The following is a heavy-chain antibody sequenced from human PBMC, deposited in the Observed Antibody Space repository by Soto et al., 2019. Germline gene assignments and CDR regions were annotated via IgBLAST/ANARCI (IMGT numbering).Heavy chain of an antibody. Sequence: GSVKVSFKASGYAFTSYGIRLVRQAPGQGLEWMGWIRAYNGNTNYAQKLQGRVTMTTDTSTSTAYMELRSLRSDDTAVYYCARDRVPYYYDRSGPRALGYWGQGTMVTVSS. V-gene: IGHV1-18*04. CDR2: IRAYNGNT. D-gene: IGHD3-22*01. CDR3: ARDRVPYYYDRSGPRALGY. CDR1: GYAFTSYG. J-gene: IGHJ4*02.